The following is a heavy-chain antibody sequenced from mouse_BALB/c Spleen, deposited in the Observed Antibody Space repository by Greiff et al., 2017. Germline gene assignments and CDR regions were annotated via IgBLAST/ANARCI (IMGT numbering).Heavy chain of an antibody. J-gene: IGHJ4*01. CDR2: IYPGDGDT. V-gene: IGHV1-87*01. CDR1: GYTFTSYW. Sequence: QVQLKESGAELARPGASVKLSCKASGYTFTSYWMQWVKQRPGQGLEWIGAIYPGDGDTRYTQKFKGKATLTADKSSSTAYMQLSSLASEDSAVYYCARRGTGYAMDYWGQGTSVTVSS. D-gene: IGHD4-1*01. CDR3: ARRGTGYAMDY.